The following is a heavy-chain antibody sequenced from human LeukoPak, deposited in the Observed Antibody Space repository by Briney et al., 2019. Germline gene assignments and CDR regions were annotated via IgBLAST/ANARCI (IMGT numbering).Heavy chain of an antibody. V-gene: IGHV4-4*07. CDR1: GGSISSYY. Sequence: SETLSLTCTVSGGSISSYYWSWIRQPAGKGLEWIGRIYTSGSTNYSPSLKSRVTMSVDTSKNQFSLKLSSVTAADTAVYYCASNTYCSGGSCNRIWGQGTLVTVSS. J-gene: IGHJ4*02. CDR2: IYTSGST. CDR3: ASNTYCSGGSCNRI. D-gene: IGHD2-15*01.